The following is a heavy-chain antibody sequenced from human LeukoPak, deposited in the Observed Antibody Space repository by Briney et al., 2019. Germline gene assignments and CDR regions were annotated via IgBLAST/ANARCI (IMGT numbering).Heavy chain of an antibody. Sequence: GASVKVSCKASGYTFTSYAMHWVRQAPGQRLEWMGWINAGNGNTKYSQKFQGRVTITRDTSASTAYMELSSLRSEDTAVYYCASEYYDSSGYNNYYYYGMDVWGQGTTVTVSS. CDR2: INAGNGNT. J-gene: IGHJ6*02. CDR1: GYTFTSYA. CDR3: ASEYYDSSGYNNYYYYGMDV. D-gene: IGHD3-22*01. V-gene: IGHV1-3*01.